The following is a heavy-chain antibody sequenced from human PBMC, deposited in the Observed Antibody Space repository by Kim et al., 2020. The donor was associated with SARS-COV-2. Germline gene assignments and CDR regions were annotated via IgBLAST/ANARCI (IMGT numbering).Heavy chain of an antibody. Sequence: ASVKVSCKASGYSFTDNAITWVRQAPGQGLEWIGWISPPNRDTNYAQNLQDRVTITSDTSTNTVYLELRSLTSDGPAVDYCARALPSLYDFGSGFTHTWF. J-gene: IGHJ5*01. D-gene: IGHD3-3*01. CDR1: GYSFTDNA. V-gene: IGHV1-18*04. CDR3: ARALPSLYDFGSGFTHTWF. CDR2: ISPPNRDT.